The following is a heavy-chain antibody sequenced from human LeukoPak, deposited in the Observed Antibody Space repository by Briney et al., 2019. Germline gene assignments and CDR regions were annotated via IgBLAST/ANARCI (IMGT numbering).Heavy chain of an antibody. Sequence: GGSLRLSCAASGFTFSSYEMNWVRQAPGKGLEWVSYISSSGSTIYYADSVKGRFTISRDNAKNSLYLQMNSLRAEVTAVYYCARARGAELLWFGELLFPYYFDYWGQGTLVTVSS. D-gene: IGHD3-10*01. V-gene: IGHV3-48*03. CDR2: ISSSGSTI. CDR3: ARARGAELLWFGELLFPYYFDY. CDR1: GFTFSSYE. J-gene: IGHJ4*02.